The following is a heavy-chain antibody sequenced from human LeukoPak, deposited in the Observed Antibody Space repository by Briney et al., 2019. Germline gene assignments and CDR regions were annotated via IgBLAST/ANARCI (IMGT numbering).Heavy chain of an antibody. CDR2: LYPGGSET. CDR1: GYSFVNYW. Sequence: GESLKISCKGSGYSFVNYWIGWVRQTPGKGLEWMGILYPGGSETRYSPSFQGQVTISVDKSISTAFLQWSSLKASDTAIYYCARATGDDGYFDYWGQGTLVTVSS. CDR3: ARATGDDGYFDY. J-gene: IGHJ4*02. V-gene: IGHV5-51*01.